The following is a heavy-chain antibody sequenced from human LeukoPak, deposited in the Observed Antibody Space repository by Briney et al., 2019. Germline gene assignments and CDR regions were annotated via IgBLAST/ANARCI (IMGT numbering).Heavy chain of an antibody. D-gene: IGHD4-17*01. J-gene: IGHJ4*02. Sequence: ASVKVSSKASGYTFTGYYMHWVRQAPGQGLEWMGWINPNSGGTNYAQKFQGRVTMTRDTSISTAYMELSRLRSDDAAVYYCARDRLAFTVTTIDYWGQGTLVTVSS. CDR2: INPNSGGT. CDR3: ARDRLAFTVTTIDY. V-gene: IGHV1-2*02. CDR1: GYTFTGYY.